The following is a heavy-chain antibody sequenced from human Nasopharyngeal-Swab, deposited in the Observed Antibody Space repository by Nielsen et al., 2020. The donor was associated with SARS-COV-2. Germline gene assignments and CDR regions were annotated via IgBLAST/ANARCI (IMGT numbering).Heavy chain of an antibody. CDR2: IYYSGST. J-gene: IGHJ2*01. V-gene: IGHV4-39*07. D-gene: IGHD6-13*01. CDR3: ARDQQQQLVLGYFDL. CDR1: GGSISSSSYY. Sequence: SETLSLTCTVSGGSISSSSYYWGWIRQPPGKGLEWIGSIYYSGSTYYNPSLKSRVTISVDTSKNQFSLKLSSVTAADTAVYYCARDQQQQLVLGYFDLWGRGTLVTVSS.